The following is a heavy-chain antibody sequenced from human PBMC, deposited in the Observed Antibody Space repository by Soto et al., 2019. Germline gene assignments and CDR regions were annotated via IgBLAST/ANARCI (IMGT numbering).Heavy chain of an antibody. CDR1: GGSIRCSC. J-gene: IGHJ4*02. CDR2: VYYTGST. CDR3: ARSVAVPGAHIDY. D-gene: IGHD6-19*01. V-gene: IGHV4-59*01. Sequence: SETLSLTCSVSGGSIRCSCWSWIRQSPGKGLEWLGYVYYTGSTNYSPSLRSRVSISVDTSKNEFSLRLSSVTAADTAVYFCARSVAVPGAHIDYWGQGTQVTAPQ.